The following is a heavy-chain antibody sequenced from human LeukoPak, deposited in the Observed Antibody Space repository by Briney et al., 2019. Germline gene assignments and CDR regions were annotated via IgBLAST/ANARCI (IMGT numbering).Heavy chain of an antibody. J-gene: IGHJ4*02. CDR3: ARDLPEVCYFDY. D-gene: IGHD2-8*01. V-gene: IGHV1-18*01. Sequence: ASVKVSRKASGYTFTSYGISWVRQAPGQGLEWMGWISAYNGNTNYAQKLQGRVTMTTDTSTSTAYMELRSLRSDDTAVYYCARDLPEVCYFDYWGQGTLVTVSS. CDR2: ISAYNGNT. CDR1: GYTFTSYG.